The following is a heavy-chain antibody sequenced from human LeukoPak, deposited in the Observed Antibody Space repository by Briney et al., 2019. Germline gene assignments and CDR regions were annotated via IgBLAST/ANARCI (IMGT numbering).Heavy chain of an antibody. Sequence: AGGSLSLTCAASGFTFSGNYMSWVRQAPGKGLEWVSVIYSGGSTYYGGSVKGRFTISRDNSKNTLYLQMNSLRAEDAVVYYCARLSIGYCSGASCDEDYHDWGQGTLVTVSS. V-gene: IGHV3-53*01. D-gene: IGHD2-15*01. CDR3: ARLSIGYCSGASCDEDYHD. CDR1: GFTFSGNY. CDR2: IYSGGST. J-gene: IGHJ4*03.